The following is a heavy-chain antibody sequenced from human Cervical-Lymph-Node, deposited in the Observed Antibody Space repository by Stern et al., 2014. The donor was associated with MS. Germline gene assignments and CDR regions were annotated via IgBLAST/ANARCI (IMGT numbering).Heavy chain of an antibody. J-gene: IGHJ6*02. V-gene: IGHV3-30*03. Sequence: QVQLVQSGGGVVQPGRSLRLSCAASGFIFSSYGMHWVRQAPGKGLEWVAVISNDAINAYYADFVKGRFTISRDYSKNMLYLQMNSLRADDTAIYYCARPRRDYYYYYGMDVWGQGTTVTVSS. CDR2: ISNDAINA. CDR1: GFIFSSYG. CDR3: ARPRRDYYYYYGMDV.